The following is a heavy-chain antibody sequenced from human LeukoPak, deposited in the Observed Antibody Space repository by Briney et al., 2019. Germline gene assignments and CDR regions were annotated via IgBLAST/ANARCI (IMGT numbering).Heavy chain of an antibody. CDR3: ARHGGDGSGWYYAFDI. CDR2: ICPGDSDT. D-gene: IGHD6-19*01. J-gene: IGHJ3*02. Sequence: GESLKISCKGSGYSFTSYWIGWVRQMPGKGLEWMGIICPGDSDTRYSPSFQGQVTISADKSISTAYLQWSSLKASDTAMYYCARHGGDGSGWYYAFDIWGQGTMVTVSS. V-gene: IGHV5-51*01. CDR1: GYSFTSYW.